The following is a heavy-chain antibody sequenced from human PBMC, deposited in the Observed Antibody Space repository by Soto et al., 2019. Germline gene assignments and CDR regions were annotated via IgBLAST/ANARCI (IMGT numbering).Heavy chain of an antibody. CDR3: ARYRDSSPGWYFDL. V-gene: IGHV1-69*06. J-gene: IGHJ2*01. CDR2: IIPILGTA. Sequence: QVQLVQSGAEVKKPGSSVKVSCKASGGTFSSYAISWVRQAPGQGLEWMGGIIPILGTANYAQKFQGRVTITVDKSMSTAYMELSSLRSEDTVVYYCARYRDSSPGWYFDLWGRGTLVTVSS. D-gene: IGHD6-13*01. CDR1: GGTFSSYA.